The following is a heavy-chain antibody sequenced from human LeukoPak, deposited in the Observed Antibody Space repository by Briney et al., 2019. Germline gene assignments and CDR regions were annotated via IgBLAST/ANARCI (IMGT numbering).Heavy chain of an antibody. D-gene: IGHD2-2*03. CDR1: GFTFSSYE. Sequence: PGGSLRLSCAASGFTFSSYEMNWVRQAPGKGLEWVSYISSSGSTIYYADSVKGRSTISRDNAKNSLYLQMNSLRAEDTAVYYCARDNGYCSSTSCSGYYYGMDVWGKGTTVTVSS. CDR2: ISSSGSTI. V-gene: IGHV3-48*03. J-gene: IGHJ6*04. CDR3: ARDNGYCSSTSCSGYYYGMDV.